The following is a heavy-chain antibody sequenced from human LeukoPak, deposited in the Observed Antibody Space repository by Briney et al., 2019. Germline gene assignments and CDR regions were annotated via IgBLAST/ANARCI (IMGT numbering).Heavy chain of an antibody. CDR2: IKEDGSEK. Sequence: GGSLRLSCAASGFTFSSYWMSWVRQAPGKGLEWVATIKEDGSEKYYVDSVRGRFTISRDNAKNSLYLQMNSLRAEDTAVYYCAREGQLLKFDPWGQGTLVTVSS. CDR3: AREGQLLKFDP. D-gene: IGHD2-2*01. J-gene: IGHJ5*02. V-gene: IGHV3-7*01. CDR1: GFTFSSYW.